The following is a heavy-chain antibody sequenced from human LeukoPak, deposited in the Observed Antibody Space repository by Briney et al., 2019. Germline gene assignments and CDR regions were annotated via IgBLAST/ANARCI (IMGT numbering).Heavy chain of an antibody. J-gene: IGHJ4*02. CDR3: AKDWARYCSSTSCFHYYFDY. CDR1: GFTFSSYA. V-gene: IGHV3-23*01. Sequence: GGSLRLSCAASGFTFSSYAMSWVRQAPGKGLEWVSAISGSGGSTYYADSVKGRFTISRDNSKHTLYLQMNSLRAEDTAVYYCAKDWARYCSSTSCFHYYFDYWGQGTLVTVSS. D-gene: IGHD2-2*01. CDR2: ISGSGGST.